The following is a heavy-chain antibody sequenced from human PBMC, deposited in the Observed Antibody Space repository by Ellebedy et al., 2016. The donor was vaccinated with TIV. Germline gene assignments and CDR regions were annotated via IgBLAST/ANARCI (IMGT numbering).Heavy chain of an antibody. V-gene: IGHV3-11*01. D-gene: IGHD1-26*01. J-gene: IGHJ4*02. Sequence: GGSLRLSXAASGFTFSDYYMGWVRQAPGKGLEWLSYISSSGGTTYYADSVKGRFTISRDNAKNSLYLQMNSLRAEDTAVYYCARGEWELLEGFDYWGQGTLVTVSS. CDR3: ARGEWELLEGFDY. CDR1: GFTFSDYY. CDR2: ISSSGGTT.